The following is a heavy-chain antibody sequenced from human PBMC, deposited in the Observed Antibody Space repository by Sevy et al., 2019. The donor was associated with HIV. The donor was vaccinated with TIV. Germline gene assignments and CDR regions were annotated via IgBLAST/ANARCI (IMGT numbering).Heavy chain of an antibody. CDR2: IYPDDSDI. D-gene: IGHD3-22*01. CDR1: GYRFTSYW. Sequence: GESLKISCKASGYRFTSYWIGWVRQMPGKGLEWRGIIYPDDSDIRYSPSFQGQVTISVDKSISTAYLQWSSLKASDTAMYFCARRVYDSTGYPQYIFDYWGQGTQVTVSS. V-gene: IGHV5-51*01. J-gene: IGHJ4*02. CDR3: ARRVYDSTGYPQYIFDY.